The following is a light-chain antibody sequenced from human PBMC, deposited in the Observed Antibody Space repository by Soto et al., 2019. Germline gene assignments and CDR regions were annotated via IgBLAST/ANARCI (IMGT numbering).Light chain of an antibody. CDR1: QSLLHSNGYNY. CDR2: LGS. V-gene: IGKV2-28*01. Sequence: DIVMTQSPLSLPVTPGEPASISCRSSQSLLHSNGYNYLDWYLQKPGQSPQLLIYLGSNRASGVPDRFSGSGSGTGFTLKISRVEAEDVGVYYCMQALQTPLTFGGGTKVEI. CDR3: MQALQTPLT. J-gene: IGKJ4*01.